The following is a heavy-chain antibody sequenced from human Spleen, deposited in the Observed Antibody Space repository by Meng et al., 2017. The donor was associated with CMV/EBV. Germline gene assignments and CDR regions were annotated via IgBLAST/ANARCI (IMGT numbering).Heavy chain of an antibody. CDR3: ARDLLVESRNV. Sequence: GSLRLSCAASGFTFSSYSMNWVRQAPGKGLEWVSSITSSGGYVYYADSVKGRFTVSRDNAKNSLWLQMNSLRAEDSAVYYCARDLLVESRNVWGQGTTVTVSS. CDR1: GFTFSSYS. J-gene: IGHJ6*02. D-gene: IGHD2-8*02. CDR2: ITSSGGYV. V-gene: IGHV3-21*06.